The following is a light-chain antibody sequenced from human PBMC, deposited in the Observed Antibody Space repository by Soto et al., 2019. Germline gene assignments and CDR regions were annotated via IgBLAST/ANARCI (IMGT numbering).Light chain of an antibody. Sequence: EIVLTQSPGTLSLSPGERATLSCRASQSVSSSYLAWYQQKPGQAPRLLIYGASSRATGIPDMFSGSGSGTDFTLIISRLEPEDFAVYYCQQYCSSPRTFGQGTKVEIK. J-gene: IGKJ1*01. CDR3: QQYCSSPRT. V-gene: IGKV3-20*01. CDR1: QSVSSSY. CDR2: GAS.